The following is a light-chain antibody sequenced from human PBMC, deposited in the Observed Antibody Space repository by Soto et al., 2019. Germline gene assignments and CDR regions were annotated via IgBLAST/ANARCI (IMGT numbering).Light chain of an antibody. CDR3: QQYYSTPRGT. CDR1: QSVLYSSNNKNY. Sequence: DIVMTQSPDSLAVSLGERATINCKSSQSVLYSSNNKNYLAWYQQKPGQPPKLLIYWASTRESGVPDRFSGSGSGTDFTLTISSLQAEDVAVYYCQQYYSTPRGTFGPRTKLEIK. J-gene: IGKJ2*01. V-gene: IGKV4-1*01. CDR2: WAS.